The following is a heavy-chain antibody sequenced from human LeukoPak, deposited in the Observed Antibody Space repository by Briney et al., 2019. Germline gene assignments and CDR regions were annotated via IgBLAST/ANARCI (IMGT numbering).Heavy chain of an antibody. V-gene: IGHV1-18*04. J-gene: IGHJ4*02. Sequence: ASVKVSCKASGYAFTSYPLTWVRQALGQGLQWMGWISAYNGNTNYAQKFQGRVTMTTDTSTSTAYMELRSLRSDDTAVYYCARDSGSGSYPSDYWGQGTLVTVSS. CDR2: ISAYNGNT. D-gene: IGHD3-10*01. CDR1: GYAFTSYP. CDR3: ARDSGSGSYPSDY.